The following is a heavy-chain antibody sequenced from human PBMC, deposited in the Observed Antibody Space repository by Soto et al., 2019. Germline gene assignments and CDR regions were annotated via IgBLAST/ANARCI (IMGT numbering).Heavy chain of an antibody. V-gene: IGHV3-30-3*01. CDR1: GFTFSDYA. CDR3: ESGAHYIFRTGHYTLSGIDS. Sequence: QLYLVASGGGGVQPGRSLRLSCAASGFTFSDYAMNWVRQAPGKGLEWVAVTSFDGNHKYYADSVKGRFTISKDNSKNSLNLQMNSLRGEDSAVYSWESGAHYIFRTGHYTLSGIDSWGQGTLVTVSS. D-gene: IGHD3-3*01. J-gene: IGHJ4*02. CDR2: TSFDGNHK.